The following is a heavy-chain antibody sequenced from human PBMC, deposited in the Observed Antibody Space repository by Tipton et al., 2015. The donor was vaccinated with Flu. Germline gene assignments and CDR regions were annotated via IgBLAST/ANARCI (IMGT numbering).Heavy chain of an antibody. CDR3: ARMPYGSNNPIDDNY. Sequence: QMQLVQSGAEVKRPGASVKVSCKASGYTFTTYDINWVRQATGQGLEWMGWMNPNSGKAVYAQKFQGRVNLTTDTSINTAYMELGSLRSEDTAIYYCARMPYGSNNPIDDNYWGQGTLVTVSS. CDR2: MNPNSGKA. J-gene: IGHJ4*02. D-gene: IGHD3-10*01. V-gene: IGHV1-8*01. CDR1: GYTFTTYD.